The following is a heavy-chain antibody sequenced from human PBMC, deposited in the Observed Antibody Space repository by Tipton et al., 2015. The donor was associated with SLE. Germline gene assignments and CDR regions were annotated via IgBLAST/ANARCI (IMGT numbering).Heavy chain of an antibody. CDR2: INPSGGGT. CDR1: GYTFTSYY. CDR3: ARDGGGNSVHFQH. D-gene: IGHD4-23*01. J-gene: IGHJ1*01. Sequence: QLVQSGAEVRKPGASVKVSCKASGYTFTSYYMHWVRQAPGQGLEWMGIINPSGGGTSYAQKFQGRVTLTRDTSTSTVYMELSSLTSEDTAVYYCARDGGGNSVHFQHWGQCTLVTVSS. V-gene: IGHV1-46*01.